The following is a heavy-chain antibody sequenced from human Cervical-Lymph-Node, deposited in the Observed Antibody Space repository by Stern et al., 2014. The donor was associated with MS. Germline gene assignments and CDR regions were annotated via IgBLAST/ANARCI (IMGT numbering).Heavy chain of an antibody. Sequence: QVQLVESGAEVEKPGASVKVSCKASGYTFTTYYMHWVRQAPGQGLEWMGRINPSGGSTTYAQKFQGRVTMTRDTSTSTVYMELSSLRSEDTAVYYCARNWRGVGSTAYDYGGQGTLVTGSS. CDR3: ARNWRGVGSTAYDY. V-gene: IGHV1-46*01. J-gene: IGHJ4*02. CDR1: GYTFTTYY. D-gene: IGHD1-26*01. CDR2: INPSGGST.